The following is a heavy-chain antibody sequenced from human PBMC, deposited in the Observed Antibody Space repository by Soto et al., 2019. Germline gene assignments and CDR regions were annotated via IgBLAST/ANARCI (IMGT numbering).Heavy chain of an antibody. V-gene: IGHV1-46*01. CDR1: GYTFTSYY. Sequence: QVQLVQSGAEVKKPGASVKVSCKASGYTFTSYYMHWVRQAPGQGLEWMGIINPGGSSTSYAQKFQGRVTMTRDTSTSTVYMELSSLRSEDTAVYCCARGNGRGAAVDWGQGTLVTVSS. CDR3: ARGNGRGAAVD. D-gene: IGHD1-26*01. CDR2: INPGGSST. J-gene: IGHJ4*02.